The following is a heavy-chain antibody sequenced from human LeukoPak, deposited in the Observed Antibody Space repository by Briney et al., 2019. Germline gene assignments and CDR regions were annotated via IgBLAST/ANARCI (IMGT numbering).Heavy chain of an antibody. V-gene: IGHV1-8*01. D-gene: IGHD3-3*01. CDR1: GYTFTSYD. CDR2: MNPNSGNT. J-gene: IGHJ4*02. Sequence: GASVKVSCKASGYTFTSYDINWVRQATGQGLEWMGWMNPNSGNTGYAQKFQGRVTMTRNTSISTAYMELSSLRSGDTAAYYCARGLPDFWSGYYTGDDYWGQGTLVTVSS. CDR3: ARGLPDFWSGYYTGDDY.